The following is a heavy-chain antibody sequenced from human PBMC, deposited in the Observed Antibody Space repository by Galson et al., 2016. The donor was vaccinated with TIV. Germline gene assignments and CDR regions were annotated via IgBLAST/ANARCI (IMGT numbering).Heavy chain of an antibody. D-gene: IGHD6-19*01. CDR2: IIPLFRTT. V-gene: IGHV1-69*13. Sequence: SVKVSCKASGDTFSSYVFNWVRLAPGQGLEWMGGIIPLFRTTNYAQKFQGRVTITADESTNTAYMELNSLRSGGTAVYFCARTTPPPVSSNGWNDAFDFWGQGTIVTVSS. J-gene: IGHJ3*01. CDR3: ARTTPPPVSSNGWNDAFDF. CDR1: GDTFSSYV.